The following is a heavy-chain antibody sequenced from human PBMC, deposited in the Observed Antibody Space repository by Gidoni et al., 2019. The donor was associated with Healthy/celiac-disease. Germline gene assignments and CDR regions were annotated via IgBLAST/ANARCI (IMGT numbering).Heavy chain of an antibody. CDR1: GFTFISYS. J-gene: IGHJ4*02. CDR2: ISSSSSTI. CDR3: ARNLQNMYYDILTGPDF. D-gene: IGHD3-9*01. Sequence: EVQLVESGGGLVQPGGSLSLSCAASGFTFISYSMNWVRQAPGKGLEWVSYISSSSSTIYYADSVKGRFTISRDNAKNSLYLQMNSLRDEDTAVYYCARNLQNMYYDILTGPDFWGQGTLVTVSS. V-gene: IGHV3-48*02.